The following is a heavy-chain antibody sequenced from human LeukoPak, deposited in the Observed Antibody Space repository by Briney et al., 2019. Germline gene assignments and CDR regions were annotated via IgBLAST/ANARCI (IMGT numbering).Heavy chain of an antibody. CDR1: GGSISSGGYY. J-gene: IGHJ4*02. CDR2: IDYSGST. D-gene: IGHD3-10*01. Sequence: SQTLSLTCTVSGGSISSGGYYWSCIRQLPGKGLEWIGYIDYSGSTYYNPSLKSRVIMSVDTSKNQFSLKLSSVTAADTAVYYCARDGASSGSHQHYWGQGTLVTVSS. V-gene: IGHV4-31*03. CDR3: ARDGASSGSHQHY.